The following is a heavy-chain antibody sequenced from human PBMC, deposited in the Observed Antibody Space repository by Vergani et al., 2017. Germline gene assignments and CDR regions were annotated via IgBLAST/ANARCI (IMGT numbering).Heavy chain of an antibody. CDR1: GYIFSNFW. CDR3: VSGGHGSENGGALQL. V-gene: IGHV5-51*01. J-gene: IGHJ3*01. D-gene: IGHD3-10*01. Sequence: EKQLVQSGSETKKPGESLKISCQAFGYIFSNFWIGWVRQRPGGGLEWMGIIYPGDSEVKSNPTFRGQVIFSVDTSVNTAYLQWRSLQASDTATYFCVSGGHGSENGGALQLWGQGTNITVSS. CDR2: IYPGDSEV.